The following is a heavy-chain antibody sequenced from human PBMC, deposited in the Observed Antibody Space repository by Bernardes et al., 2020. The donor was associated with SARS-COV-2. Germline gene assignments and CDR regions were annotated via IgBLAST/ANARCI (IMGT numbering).Heavy chain of an antibody. D-gene: IGHD2-15*01. CDR2: ISSSRSYI. CDR3: ARDLVVVVAATEYYYYGMDV. CDR1: GFTFSSYS. V-gene: IGHV3-21*01. Sequence: GGSLRLSCAASGFTFSSYSMNWVRQAPGKGLEWVSSISSSRSYIYYADSVKGRFTISRDNAKNSLYLQMNSLRAEDTAVYYCARDLVVVVAATEYYYYGMDVWGQGTTVTVSS. J-gene: IGHJ6*02.